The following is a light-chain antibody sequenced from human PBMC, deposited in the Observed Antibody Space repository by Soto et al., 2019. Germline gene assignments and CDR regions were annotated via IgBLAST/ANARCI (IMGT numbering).Light chain of an antibody. CDR3: SSCSLITPYV. CDR2: EVT. V-gene: IGLV2-23*02. J-gene: IGLJ1*01. Sequence: QSVLAQPASVSGSPGQSVTISCTGTSRDVGKYNLVSWYQHFPGKAPKLMIFEVTKRPSGISDRFSGSKSGNTASLTISGLQAEDEADDYCSSCSLITPYVFGTGTKVNVL. CDR1: SRDVGKYNL.